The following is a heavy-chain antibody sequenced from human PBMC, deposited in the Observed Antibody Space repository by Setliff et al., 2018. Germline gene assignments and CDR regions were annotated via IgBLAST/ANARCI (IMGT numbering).Heavy chain of an antibody. D-gene: IGHD2-21*02. CDR2: IDWDDDK. CDR3: GHMGSGLFLRTYFDP. J-gene: IGHJ4*02. CDR1: GFSLTTGGMC. V-gene: IGHV2-70*12. Sequence: SGPTLVNPTETLTLTCTFSGFSLTTGGMCVSWIRQPPGKALEWLARIDWDDDKRYSPSLKTRLTITKDSSKNQVVLTMTNMDPVDTATYYCGHMGSGLFLRTYFDPWGQGTLVTVSS.